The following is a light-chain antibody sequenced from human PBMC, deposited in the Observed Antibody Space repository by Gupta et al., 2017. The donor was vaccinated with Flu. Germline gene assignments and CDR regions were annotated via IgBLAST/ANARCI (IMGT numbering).Light chain of an antibody. J-gene: IGLJ3*02. CDR2: RNN. CDR3: SAWDISLNTQL. Sequence: TATMTCTGNSNNVGNLGATWLQQHQGHPPKLLSYRNNNRPSGISERFTASRSGNTASLTITGLQPEDEADYYCSAWDISLNTQLFGGGTKLTVL. V-gene: IGLV10-54*04. CDR1: SNNVGNLG.